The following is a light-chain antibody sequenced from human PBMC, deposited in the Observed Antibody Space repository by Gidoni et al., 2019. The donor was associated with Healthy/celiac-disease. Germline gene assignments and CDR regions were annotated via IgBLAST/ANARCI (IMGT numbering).Light chain of an antibody. Sequence: DIQMTQSPSSLSASVGDRVTITCRASQTISSYLNWYQQKPGKAPKLLIYAASSLQSGVPSSFSGSGSGTDFTLTISSLQPEDFATYYCQQSYIRPWTFGQGTKVEIK. V-gene: IGKV1-39*01. J-gene: IGKJ1*01. CDR3: QQSYIRPWT. CDR2: AAS. CDR1: QTISSY.